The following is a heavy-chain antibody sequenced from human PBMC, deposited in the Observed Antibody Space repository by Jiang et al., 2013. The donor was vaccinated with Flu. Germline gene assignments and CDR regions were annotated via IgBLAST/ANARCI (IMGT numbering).Heavy chain of an antibody. Sequence: GNTNYAQKLQGRVTMTTDTSTSTAYMELRSLRSDDTAVYYCARDGYYDSSGYYFFDAFDIWGQGTMVTVSS. V-gene: IGHV1-18*01. CDR3: ARDGYYDSSGYYFFDAFDI. CDR2: GNT. D-gene: IGHD3-22*01. J-gene: IGHJ3*02.